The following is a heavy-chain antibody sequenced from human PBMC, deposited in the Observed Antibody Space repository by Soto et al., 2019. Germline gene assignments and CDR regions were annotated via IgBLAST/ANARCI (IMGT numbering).Heavy chain of an antibody. CDR2: ISYDGNNK. CDR3: AKSVYNWNDGFFDY. Sequence: QVQLVESGGGVVQPGRSLRLSCAASGFTFSTYGMYWVRQAPGKGLEWVAVISYDGNNKYYADSVKGRFTISRDSSENTLYLQMNSLRAEDTAVYYCAKSVYNWNDGFFDYWGQGTLVTVSS. CDR1: GFTFSTYG. V-gene: IGHV3-30*18. D-gene: IGHD1-1*01. J-gene: IGHJ4*02.